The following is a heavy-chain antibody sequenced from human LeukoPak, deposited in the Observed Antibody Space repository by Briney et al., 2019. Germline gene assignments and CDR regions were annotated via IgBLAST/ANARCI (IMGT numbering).Heavy chain of an antibody. V-gene: IGHV3-30*04. Sequence: TGGPLDFPGTALESTFVSNVWHWFGKPPGKGLEGVAVISYDGSNKYYADSVKGRFTISRDNSKNTLYLQMNSLRAEDTAVYYCAREVTGYYFDYWGQGTLVTVSS. CDR2: ISYDGSNK. J-gene: IGHJ4*02. CDR1: ESTFVSNV. CDR3: AREVTGYYFDY. D-gene: IGHD3-10*01.